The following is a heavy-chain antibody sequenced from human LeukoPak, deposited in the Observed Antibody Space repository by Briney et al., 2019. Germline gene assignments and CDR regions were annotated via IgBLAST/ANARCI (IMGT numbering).Heavy chain of an antibody. CDR3: AKDRSAMIARGFDY. CDR1: GFTFSTFA. J-gene: IGHJ4*02. V-gene: IGHV3-23*01. Sequence: GGSLRLSCVASGFTFSTFAMIWVRQPPGKGLEWVSSIFPSGGEIHYADSVRGRFTISRDNSKNTLYLQMNSLRAEDTAVYYCAKDRSAMIARGFDYWGQGTLVTVSS. CDR2: IFPSGGEI. D-gene: IGHD3-22*01.